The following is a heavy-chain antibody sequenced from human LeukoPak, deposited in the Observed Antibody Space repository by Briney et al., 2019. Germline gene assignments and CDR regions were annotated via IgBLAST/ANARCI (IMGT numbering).Heavy chain of an antibody. J-gene: IGHJ5*02. CDR3: ARHMTTASNWFDP. V-gene: IGHV1-2*02. Sequence: ASVKVSCKASVYTFTGYYMHWVLQAPGQGLEWMGWINTKSGGTNYEQKFQGRVIMTRDTSISTAYMELSRLTSDDTAVYYCARHMTTASNWFDPWGQGTLVTVSS. CDR2: INTKSGGT. CDR1: VYTFTGYY. D-gene: IGHD1-1*01.